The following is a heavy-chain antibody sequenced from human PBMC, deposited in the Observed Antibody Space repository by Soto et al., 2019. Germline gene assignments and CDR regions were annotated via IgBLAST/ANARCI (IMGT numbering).Heavy chain of an antibody. V-gene: IGHV3-15*01. Sequence: PGGSLRLSCAASGFTFSNAWITWVRQAPGKGLEWVGRIKNKSDGATTDYAAPVKGRFTISRDDSKNTLYLQMNSLKTEDTAVYYCTVGFDYWGQGTLVTVSS. CDR1: GFTFSNAW. CDR2: IKNKSDGATT. J-gene: IGHJ4*02. CDR3: TVGFDY.